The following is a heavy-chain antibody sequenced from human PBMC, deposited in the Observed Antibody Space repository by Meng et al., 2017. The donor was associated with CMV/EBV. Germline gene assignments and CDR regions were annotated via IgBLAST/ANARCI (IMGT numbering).Heavy chain of an antibody. D-gene: IGHD3-22*01. V-gene: IGHV4-34*01. CDR1: GWSFSGYY. CDR2: INHRGST. J-gene: IGHJ4*02. Sequence: HGPLQQGRVRVLEPSESLSLSCAVHGWSFSGYYWSWIRQPPGKGLEWIGEINHRGSTNYNPSLKSRVTISVDTSKNQFSLKLSYVTAADTAVYYCARGGPNDSSGYYPYYFDYWGQGTLVTVSS. CDR3: ARGGPNDSSGYYPYYFDY.